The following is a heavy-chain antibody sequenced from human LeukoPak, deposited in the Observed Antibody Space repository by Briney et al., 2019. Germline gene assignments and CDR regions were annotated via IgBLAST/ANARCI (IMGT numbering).Heavy chain of an antibody. J-gene: IGHJ3*02. CDR1: GGTFSSYA. CDR2: IIPIFGTA. V-gene: IGHV1-69*01. Sequence: SVKVSCKASGGTFSSYAISWVRQAPGQGLEWMGGIIPIFGTANYAQKFQGRVTITADESTSTVYMELSSLRSEDTAVYYCARVHDSSGYYYHHDAFDIWGQGTMVTVSS. D-gene: IGHD3-22*01. CDR3: ARVHDSSGYYYHHDAFDI.